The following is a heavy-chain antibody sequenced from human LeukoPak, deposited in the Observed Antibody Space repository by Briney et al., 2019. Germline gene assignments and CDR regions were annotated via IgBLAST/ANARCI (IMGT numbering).Heavy chain of an antibody. CDR3: ARGRSSMVRGYYYYYMDV. J-gene: IGHJ6*03. D-gene: IGHD3-10*01. V-gene: IGHV4-59*01. CDR2: IYYSGNT. CDR1: GGSIFTYY. Sequence: SETLSLTCTVSGGSIFTYYWSWIRQPPGKGLEWIGYIYYSGNTNYNPSLKSRVTISVDTSKNQFSLKLSSVNAADTAVYYCARGRSSMVRGYYYYYMDVWGKGTTVTISS.